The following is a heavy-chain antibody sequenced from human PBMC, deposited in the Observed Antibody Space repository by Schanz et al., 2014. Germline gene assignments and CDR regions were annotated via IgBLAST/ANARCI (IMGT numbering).Heavy chain of an antibody. Sequence: QLQLQESGPGLVKPSETLSLTCTVSGGSISSTFYYWGWIRQPPGKGLDWIGTISYSGSTYYNPSLKGGFAIPLDRPRTRFSLNLNSVTAADTAVYYCANSMVRGVRMSDNWFGPWGQGTLVSVSS. CDR1: GGSISSTFYY. V-gene: IGHV4-39*01. D-gene: IGHD3-10*01. CDR2: ISYSGST. CDR3: ANSMVRGVRMSDNWFGP. J-gene: IGHJ5*02.